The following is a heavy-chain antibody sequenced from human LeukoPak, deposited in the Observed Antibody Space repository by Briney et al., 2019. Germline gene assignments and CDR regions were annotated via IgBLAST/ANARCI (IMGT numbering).Heavy chain of an antibody. J-gene: IGHJ5*02. CDR1: GFTFASYA. CDR3: ARYYRGRSGRLFDP. V-gene: IGHV3-30-3*01. CDR2: ISYDVSNE. Sequence: PGRSLRLSCAASGFTFASYAMHSARQPASKGLEWVAIISYDVSNEYYADSVKGRFSISRDNSKNTLYLHMNSLTAEDTAVYYWARYYRGRSGRLFDPWGQGTLVTVSS. D-gene: IGHD3-10*01.